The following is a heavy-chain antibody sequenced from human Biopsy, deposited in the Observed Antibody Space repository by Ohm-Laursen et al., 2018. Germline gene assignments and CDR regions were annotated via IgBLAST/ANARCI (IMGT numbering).Heavy chain of an antibody. D-gene: IGHD2/OR15-2a*01. CDR2: VYYSGTT. V-gene: IGHV4-59*07. CDR1: GGSISSDW. J-gene: IGHJ6*02. Sequence: SDTLSLTCVVSGGSISSDWWSWIRQTPGKGLEWIGYVYYSGTTTYNPSLRSRVTISVDTSMNQISLRLQSVTAADTAIYYCTRATNSTGWPYYYFYGMGIWGQGTTVTVSS. CDR3: TRATNSTGWPYYYFYGMGI.